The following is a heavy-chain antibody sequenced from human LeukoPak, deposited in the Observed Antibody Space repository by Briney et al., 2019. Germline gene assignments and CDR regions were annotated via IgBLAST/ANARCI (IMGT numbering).Heavy chain of an antibody. CDR3: ARDRGEYGDHYFDY. J-gene: IGHJ4*02. D-gene: IGHD4-17*01. V-gene: IGHV1-46*01. CDR1: GYTFTSYY. Sequence: ASVKVSCKASGYTFTSYYMHWVRQAPGQGLEWVGIINPSGGSTSYAQKFQGRVTMTTDTSTSTAYMELRSLRSDDTAVYYCARDRGEYGDHYFDYWGQGALVTVSS. CDR2: INPSGGST.